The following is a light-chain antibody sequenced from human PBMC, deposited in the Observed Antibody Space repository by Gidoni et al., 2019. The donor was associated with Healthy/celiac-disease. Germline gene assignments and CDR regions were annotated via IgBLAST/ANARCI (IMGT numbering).Light chain of an antibody. V-gene: IGKV3-20*01. J-gene: IGKJ4*01. CDR1: QIVSSSY. CDR2: GAS. CDR3: QQYGSSFT. Sequence: EIVFTPSPVPLSLSPGERATLSCRASQIVSSSYLAWYQQKPGQAPRLLIYGASSRATGIPDRCSGRGSGTDFTLTISRLEPEDFAVYYCQQYGSSFTFGGGTKVEIK.